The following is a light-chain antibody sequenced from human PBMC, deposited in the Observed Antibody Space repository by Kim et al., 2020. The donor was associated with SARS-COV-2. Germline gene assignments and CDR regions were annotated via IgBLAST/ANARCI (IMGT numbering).Light chain of an antibody. Sequence: DIEMTQSPSSLSASVGDRVTITCRASQNIGFYLNWYQQKPGKAPKLLIYAASSLKSDVPSRFSGSGSGTDFTLTISSLQPEDFALYYCQQSYNVPRYSFGQGTKLEI. CDR1: QNIGFY. J-gene: IGKJ2*03. V-gene: IGKV1-39*01. CDR2: AAS. CDR3: QQSYNVPRYS.